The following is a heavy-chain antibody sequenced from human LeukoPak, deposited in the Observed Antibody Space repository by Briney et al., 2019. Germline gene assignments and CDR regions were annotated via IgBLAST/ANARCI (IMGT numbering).Heavy chain of an antibody. CDR2: IYSDNT. J-gene: IGHJ4*02. CDR1: GFTVSTNS. Sequence: GGSLRLSCTVSGFTVSTNSMSWVRQATGKGLEWVSFIYSDNTHYSDSVKGRFTISRDNSKNTLYLQMNSLRAEDTALYYCARTYSSGSYYNTAFDYWGQGTLVTVSS. V-gene: IGHV3-53*01. D-gene: IGHD3-10*01. CDR3: ARTYSSGSYYNTAFDY.